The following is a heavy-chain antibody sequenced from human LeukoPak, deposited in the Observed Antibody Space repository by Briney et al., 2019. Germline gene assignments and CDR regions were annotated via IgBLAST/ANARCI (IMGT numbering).Heavy chain of an antibody. CDR3: AAFPRSAVRGINMEPIDY. Sequence: GGSLRLSFAVSGFTTYGMTWVRQAPGEGLEWVAGISGGSDNTYYADSVKGRFTISRDNSKNTLSLQMNSLRVEDTAVYYCAAFPRSAVRGINMEPIDYWGQGTLVTVSS. CDR2: ISGGSDNT. V-gene: IGHV3-23*01. J-gene: IGHJ4*02. D-gene: IGHD3-10*01. CDR1: GFTTYG.